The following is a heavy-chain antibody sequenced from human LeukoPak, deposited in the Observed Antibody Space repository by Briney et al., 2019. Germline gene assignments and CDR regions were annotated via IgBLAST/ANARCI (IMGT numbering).Heavy chain of an antibody. J-gene: IGHJ4*02. Sequence: SETLSLTCTVSGGSISSYHWSWIRQPPGKGLEWIGYIYYSGSTNYNPSLKSRVTISVDTSKNQFSLKLSSVTAADTAVYYCARYCTGHCYTGDSYYFDYWGQGTLVTVSS. D-gene: IGHD2-2*02. CDR1: GGSISSYH. CDR2: IYYSGST. V-gene: IGHV4-59*01. CDR3: ARYCTGHCYTGDSYYFDY.